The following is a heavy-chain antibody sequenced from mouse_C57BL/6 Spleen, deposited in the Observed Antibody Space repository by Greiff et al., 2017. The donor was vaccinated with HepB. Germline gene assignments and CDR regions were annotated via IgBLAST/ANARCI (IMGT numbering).Heavy chain of an antibody. CDR2: IYPGSGNT. J-gene: IGHJ4*01. Sequence: VQLQQSGAELVRPGASVKLSCKASGYTFTDYYINWVTQRPGQGLEWIARIYPGSGNTYYNEKFKGKSTLPAEKSSSTAYLQRSSLTSEDSAVYFCARESQMDYWGQGTSVTVSS. CDR1: GYTFTDYY. V-gene: IGHV1-76*01. CDR3: ARESQMDY.